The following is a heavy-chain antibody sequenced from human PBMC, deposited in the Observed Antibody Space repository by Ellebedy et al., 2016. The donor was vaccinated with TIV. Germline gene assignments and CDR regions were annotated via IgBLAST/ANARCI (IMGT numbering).Heavy chain of an antibody. CDR2: INHSGST. V-gene: IGHV4-34*01. CDR3: ARGRGTMVRGVMKYYYYYGMDV. Sequence: MPSETLSLTCAVYGGSFSGYYWSWIRQPPGKGLEWIGEINHSGSTNYNPSLKSRVPISVDTSKNQFSLKLSSVTAADTAVYYCARGRGTMVRGVMKYYYYYGMDVWGQGTTVTVSS. D-gene: IGHD3-10*01. CDR1: GGSFSGYY. J-gene: IGHJ6*02.